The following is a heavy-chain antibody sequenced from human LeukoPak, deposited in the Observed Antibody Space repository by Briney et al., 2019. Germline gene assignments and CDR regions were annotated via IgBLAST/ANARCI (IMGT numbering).Heavy chain of an antibody. V-gene: IGHV3-33*06. Sequence: GGSLRLSCVASGFSFSTYGMHWVRQAPGKGLEWVAVIWHDGRSIYNEDSVKGRFTISRDTSENTVYLQMNSLRAEDTAVYYCAKGFTTLWVNYFDDWGQGSPVTVSS. CDR3: AKGFTTLWVNYFDD. D-gene: IGHD2-21*01. CDR2: IWHDGRSI. CDR1: GFSFSTYG. J-gene: IGHJ4*02.